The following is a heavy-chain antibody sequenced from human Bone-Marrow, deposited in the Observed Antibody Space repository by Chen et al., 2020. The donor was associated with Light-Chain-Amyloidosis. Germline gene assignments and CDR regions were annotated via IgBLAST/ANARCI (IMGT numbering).Heavy chain of an antibody. CDR2: IYYSGST. D-gene: IGHD6-13*01. V-gene: IGHV4-61*01. CDR3: ARDIAAAFDWFDP. J-gene: IGHJ5*02. Sequence: QVQLQESGPGLVKPSETLSLTCTVSGGSVSSGSYYWSWIRQPPGKGLEWIGYIYYSGSTNYTPSLKSRVTISVDTSKNQFSLKLSSVTAADTAVYYCARDIAAAFDWFDPWGQGTLVTVSS. CDR1: GGSVSSGSYY.